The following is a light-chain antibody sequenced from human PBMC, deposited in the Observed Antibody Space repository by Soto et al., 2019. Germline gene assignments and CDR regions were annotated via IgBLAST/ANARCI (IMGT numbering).Light chain of an antibody. J-gene: IGLJ3*02. CDR3: VTWDTSLRTGV. Sequence: QSVLTQPPSVSAAPGQKVTISCSGSRSNIGNNYVAWYQQFPGTVPKLLIYNNNGRPSGTPDRLSGSASCTSATLTTTGLQHGDEADYYCVTWDTSLRTGVIGGGTKLTVL. V-gene: IGLV1-51*01. CDR2: NNN. CDR1: RSNIGNNY.